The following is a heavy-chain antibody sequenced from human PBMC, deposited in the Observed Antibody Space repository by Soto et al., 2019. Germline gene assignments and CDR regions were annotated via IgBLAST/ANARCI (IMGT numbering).Heavy chain of an antibody. CDR3: ARDPTGGYFHYDY. J-gene: IGHJ4*02. CDR2: VSDDGSEQ. Sequence: GGSLRLSCAASGFSLRDYGMHWVRQAPGKGLEYVAAVSDDGSEQYYADSVRGRFTISRDNSKNTVYLQLDSLTTGDTAVYYCARDPTGGYFHYDYWGQGALVTVSS. D-gene: IGHD1-26*01. CDR1: GFSLRDYG. V-gene: IGHV3-30*17.